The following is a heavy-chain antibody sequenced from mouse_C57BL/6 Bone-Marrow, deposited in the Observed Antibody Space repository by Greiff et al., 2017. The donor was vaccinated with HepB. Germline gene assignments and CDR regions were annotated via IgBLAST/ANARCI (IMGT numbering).Heavy chain of an antibody. Sequence: VQLVESGAELVRPGASVTLSCKASGYTFTDYEMHWVKQTPVHGLEWIGAIDPDTGGTAYNQKFKGKAILTADKSSSTAYMELRSLTSEDSAVYYCTRYDYDGLFAYWGQGTLVTVSA. CDR1: GYTFTDYE. CDR2: IDPDTGGT. V-gene: IGHV1-15*01. D-gene: IGHD2-4*01. CDR3: TRYDYDGLFAY. J-gene: IGHJ3*01.